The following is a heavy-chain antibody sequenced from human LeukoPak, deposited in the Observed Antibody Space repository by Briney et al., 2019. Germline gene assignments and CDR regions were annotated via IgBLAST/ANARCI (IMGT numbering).Heavy chain of an antibody. D-gene: IGHD5-12*01. V-gene: IGHV3-30-3*01. CDR3: ARDSGYGVFDY. J-gene: IGHJ4*02. CDR1: GFTFSSYA. Sequence: PPGGSLRLSCAASGFTFSSYAMHWVRQAPGKGLEWVAVISYDGSNKYYADSVKGRFTISRDNSKNTLYLQMNSLRAEDTAVYYCARDSGYGVFDYWGQGTLVTVSS. CDR2: ISYDGSNK.